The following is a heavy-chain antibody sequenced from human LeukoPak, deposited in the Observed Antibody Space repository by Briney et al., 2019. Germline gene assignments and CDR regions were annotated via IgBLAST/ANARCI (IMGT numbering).Heavy chain of an antibody. Sequence: PSETLSLTCAVSGYSISSGYYWGWIRQPPGKGLEWIGSIYHSGSTYYNPSLKSRVTISVDTSKNQFSLKLSSVTAADTAVYYCAGPGEAYWGQGTLVTVSS. CDR2: IYHSGST. CDR1: GYSISSGYY. V-gene: IGHV4-38-2*01. D-gene: IGHD3-10*01. J-gene: IGHJ4*02. CDR3: AGPGEAY.